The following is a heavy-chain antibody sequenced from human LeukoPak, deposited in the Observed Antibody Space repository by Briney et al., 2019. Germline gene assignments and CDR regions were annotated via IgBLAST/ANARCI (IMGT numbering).Heavy chain of an antibody. D-gene: IGHD6-13*01. CDR2: VYTSGST. V-gene: IGHV4-4*07. Sequence: SETLSLTCTVSGGSISSYYWSWIRQPAGKGLEWIGRVYTSGSTNYNPSLKSRVTISVDTSKNQFSLKLSSVTAADTAVYYCARAFYSSSWLDYWGQGTLVTVSS. J-gene: IGHJ4*02. CDR1: GGSISSYY. CDR3: ARAFYSSSWLDY.